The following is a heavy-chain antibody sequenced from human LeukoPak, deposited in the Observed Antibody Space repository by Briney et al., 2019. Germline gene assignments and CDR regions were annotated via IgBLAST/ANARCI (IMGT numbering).Heavy chain of an antibody. CDR2: IYTSGST. V-gene: IGHV4-4*07. CDR1: GGSISSYY. J-gene: IGHJ4*02. CDR3: AREANYYGSGSYFEGTFDY. Sequence: SETLSLTCTVSGGSISSYYWSWIRQPAGKGLEWIGRIYTSGSTNYNPSLKSRVTISVDTSKNEFSLKLTSVTAADTAVYYCAREANYYGSGSYFEGTFDYWGQGSLVTVSS. D-gene: IGHD3-10*01.